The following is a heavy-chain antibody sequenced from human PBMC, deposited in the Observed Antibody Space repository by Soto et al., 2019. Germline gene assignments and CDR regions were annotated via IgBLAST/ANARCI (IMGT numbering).Heavy chain of an antibody. CDR3: AREKSGGVPAVKYSYVSRDD. CDR1: GVTFSISG. CDR2: IWYAGSNK. J-gene: IGHJ6*02. D-gene: IGHD2-2*01. V-gene: IGHV3-33*01. Sequence: VGSLRLSCVAWGVTFSISGMHWVRLALGAGLGWVAVIWYAGSNKYYADSVKGRFTISRDNSKNTLYLQMNSVRAEDTAVYYCAREKSGGVPAVKYSYVSRDDGGQGNTVTVSS.